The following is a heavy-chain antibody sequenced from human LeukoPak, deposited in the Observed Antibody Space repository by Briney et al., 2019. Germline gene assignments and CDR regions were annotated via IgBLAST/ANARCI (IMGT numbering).Heavy chain of an antibody. V-gene: IGHV4-34*01. J-gene: IGHJ6*02. Sequence: PSETLSLTCAVYGGSFSGYYWSWIRQPPGKGLEWIGEINHSGSTNYNPSLKSRVTISVDTSKNQFSLKLSSVTAADTAVYYCARDPFPVDYGDYGEYGMDVWGQGTTVTVSS. CDR1: GGSFSGYY. D-gene: IGHD4-17*01. CDR3: ARDPFPVDYGDYGEYGMDV. CDR2: INHSGST.